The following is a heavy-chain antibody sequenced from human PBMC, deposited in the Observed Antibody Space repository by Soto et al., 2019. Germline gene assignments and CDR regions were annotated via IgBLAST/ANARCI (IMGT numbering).Heavy chain of an antibody. CDR2: IIPIFGTA. CDR1: GGTFSSYA. Sequence: SVKVSCKASGGTFSSYAISWVRQAPGQGLEWMGGIIPIFGTANYAQKFQGRVTITADESTSTAYMELSSLRSEDTAVYYCARGSGFWSGYYYSRLDYWGQGTLVTVSS. V-gene: IGHV1-69*13. CDR3: ARGSGFWSGYYYSRLDY. J-gene: IGHJ4*02. D-gene: IGHD3-3*01.